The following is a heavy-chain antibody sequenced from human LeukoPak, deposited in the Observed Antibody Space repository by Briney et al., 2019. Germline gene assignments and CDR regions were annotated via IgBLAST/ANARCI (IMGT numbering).Heavy chain of an antibody. CDR2: ISGSGGST. CDR1: GFTFSSYV. V-gene: IGHV3-23*01. CDR3: AKDYGGNIPYALHI. Sequence: GGSLRLSCAASGFTFSSYVMSWVRQAPGKGLEWVSAISGSGGSTYYADSVKGQFTISRDNSQNTLYLQMNSLRAEDTAVYYCAKDYGGNIPYALHIWGQGTMVTVSS. D-gene: IGHD4-23*01. J-gene: IGHJ3*02.